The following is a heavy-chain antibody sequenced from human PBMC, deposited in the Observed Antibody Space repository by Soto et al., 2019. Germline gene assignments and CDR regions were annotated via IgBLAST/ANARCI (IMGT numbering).Heavy chain of an antibody. CDR3: ARDWGIVVVTAPSSLGY. CDR2: IYHSGST. J-gene: IGHJ4*02. D-gene: IGHD2-21*02. Sequence: QVQLQESGPGLVKPSGTLSLTCAVPGGSISSSNWWSWVRQPPGKGLEWIGEIYHSGSTNYNPSLKSRVTISVDKSKNQFSLKLSSVTAADTAVYYCARDWGIVVVTAPSSLGYWGQGTLVTVSS. V-gene: IGHV4-4*02. CDR1: GGSISSSNW.